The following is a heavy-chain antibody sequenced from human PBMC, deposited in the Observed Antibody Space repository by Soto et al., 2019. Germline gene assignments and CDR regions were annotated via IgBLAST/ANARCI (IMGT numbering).Heavy chain of an antibody. CDR2: ISGSGGST. J-gene: IGHJ4*02. Sequence: ELQLLESGGGLVQPGGSLRLSCAASGFTFRSYAMTWVRQAPGKGLEWVSAISGSGGSTYYADSVKGRFTISRDNAKNSLYLQMNSLRAEDTAVYYCARPYCGGDCYSDYWGQGTLVTVSS. CDR3: ARPYCGGDCYSDY. V-gene: IGHV3-23*01. D-gene: IGHD2-21*02. CDR1: GFTFRSYA.